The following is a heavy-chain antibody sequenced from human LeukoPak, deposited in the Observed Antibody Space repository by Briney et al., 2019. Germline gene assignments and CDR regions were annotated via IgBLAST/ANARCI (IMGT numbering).Heavy chain of an antibody. CDR2: IYYSGST. Sequence: SEALSLTCTVSGGSISSGGYYWSWIRQHPGKGLEWIGYIYYSGSTYYNPSLKSRVTISVDTSKNQFSLKLSSVTAADTAVYYCARGHYYGSGSYYGPTGFWFDPWGQGTLVTVSS. CDR3: ARGHYYGSGSYYGPTGFWFDP. V-gene: IGHV4-31*03. D-gene: IGHD3-10*01. CDR1: GGSISSGGYY. J-gene: IGHJ5*02.